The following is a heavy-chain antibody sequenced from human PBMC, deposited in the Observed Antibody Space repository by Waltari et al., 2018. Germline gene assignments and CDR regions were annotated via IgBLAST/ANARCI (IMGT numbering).Heavy chain of an antibody. J-gene: IGHJ4*02. CDR1: GGTFSSYA. Sequence: QVQLVQSGAEVKKPGSSVKVSCKASGGTFSSYAISWVRQAPGQGLEWRGGIIPILGIANTAPEFQGRVTITADESTSTAYMELSSLRSEDTAVYYCARDTGYCSGGSCDAGDYWGQGTLVTVSS. CDR2: IIPILGIA. V-gene: IGHV1-69*04. D-gene: IGHD2-15*01. CDR3: ARDTGYCSGGSCDAGDY.